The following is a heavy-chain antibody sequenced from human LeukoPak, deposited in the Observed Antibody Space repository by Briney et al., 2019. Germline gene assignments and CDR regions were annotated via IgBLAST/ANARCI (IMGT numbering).Heavy chain of an antibody. Sequence: GGSLTLSCAASGFSFRNYWMGWVRPPAGKGLEWVGNTKPDGSAEYYADSVRGRFTASRDNANNLLYLQMNRLRAEDTAVYYCARDGGLHTNFDYWGQGTLLTVSS. CDR2: TKPDGSAE. CDR1: GFSFRNYW. V-gene: IGHV3-7*01. J-gene: IGHJ4*02. D-gene: IGHD2-15*01. CDR3: ARDGGLHTNFDY.